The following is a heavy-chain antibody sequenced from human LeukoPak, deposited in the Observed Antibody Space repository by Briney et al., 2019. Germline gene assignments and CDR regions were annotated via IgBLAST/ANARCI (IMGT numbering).Heavy chain of an antibody. Sequence: TSETLSLTCTVSGGSISSGGYYWSWIRQHPGKGLEWIGYIYYSGSTYYNPSLKGRVTISVDTSKNQFSLKLSSVTAADTAVYYCARDGSGGSYYGMDVWGQGTTVTVSS. D-gene: IGHD3-10*01. V-gene: IGHV4-31*03. CDR2: IYYSGST. CDR3: ARDGSGGSYYGMDV. CDR1: GGSISSGGYY. J-gene: IGHJ6*02.